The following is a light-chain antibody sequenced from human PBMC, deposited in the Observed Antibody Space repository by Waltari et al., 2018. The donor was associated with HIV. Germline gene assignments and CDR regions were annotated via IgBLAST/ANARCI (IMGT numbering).Light chain of an antibody. V-gene: IGKV3-15*01. CDR3: QQYNNWPRT. J-gene: IGKJ1*01. CDR1: QNVITN. Sequence: EIVMTQYPATLSVSQGERVTLSCRASQNVITNLAWYQQKPGQAPRLLIYGASTRATGVPPRFSGGGSGTEFTLTIGSLQSEDFAFYYCQQYNNWPRTFGQGAKVEVK. CDR2: GAS.